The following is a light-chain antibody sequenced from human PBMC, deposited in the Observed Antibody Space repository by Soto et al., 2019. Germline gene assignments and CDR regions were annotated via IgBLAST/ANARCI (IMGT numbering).Light chain of an antibody. Sequence: PALKQPPSVSGAPRQRVTISSTGSSSNIGAGYDVHWYQQLPGTAPKLLIYGNSNRPSGVPDRFSGSKSGTSASLAITGLQAEDEADYYCQSYDSSLSGYVFGTGTKVTVL. CDR1: SSNIGAGYD. V-gene: IGLV1-40*01. CDR3: QSYDSSLSGYV. CDR2: GNS. J-gene: IGLJ1*01.